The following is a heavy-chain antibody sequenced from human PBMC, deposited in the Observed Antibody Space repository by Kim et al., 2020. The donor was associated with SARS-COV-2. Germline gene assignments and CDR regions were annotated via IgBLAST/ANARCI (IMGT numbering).Heavy chain of an antibody. J-gene: IGHJ2*01. V-gene: IGHV1-24*01. D-gene: IGHD1-26*01. CDR2: FDPEDGET. CDR1: GYALTELS. CDR3: ATVTEYSGRGNWYFDL. Sequence: ASVKVSCKVSGYALTELSMHWVRQAPGQGLEWMGGFDPEDGETTYAQKFQGRVTMTADTSTETAYMELGSLRPEDKAVYYCATVTEYSGRGNWYFDLWGR.